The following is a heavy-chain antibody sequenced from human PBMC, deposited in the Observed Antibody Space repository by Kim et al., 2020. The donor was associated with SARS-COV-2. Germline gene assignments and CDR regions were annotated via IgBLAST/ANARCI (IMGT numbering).Heavy chain of an antibody. Sequence: TIYYADSVKGRFTISRDNAKNSLYLQMNSLRAEDTAVYYCARGEDYAFDIWGQGTMVTVSS. V-gene: IGHV3-48*03. J-gene: IGHJ3*02. CDR3: ARGEDYAFDI. CDR2: TI.